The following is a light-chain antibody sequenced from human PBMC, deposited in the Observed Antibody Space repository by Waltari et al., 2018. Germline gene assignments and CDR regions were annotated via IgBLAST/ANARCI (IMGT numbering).Light chain of an antibody. CDR1: QGISNS. V-gene: IGKV1-NL1*01. J-gene: IGKJ4*01. Sequence: DIQMTQSPSSLSASVGDTVTITCRASQGISNSLAWYQQKPGEAPKLLLSAASRLESGVPYRFSGSGSGTDYTLTISRLQPEDLATYFCQLYYGDSLTFGGGTKVEIK. CDR3: QLYYGDSLT. CDR2: AAS.